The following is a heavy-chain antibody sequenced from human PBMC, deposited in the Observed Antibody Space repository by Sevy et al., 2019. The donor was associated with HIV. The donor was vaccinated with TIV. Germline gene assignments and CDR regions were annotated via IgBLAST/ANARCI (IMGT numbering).Heavy chain of an antibody. CDR3: ARHLSKGELLWFGEPSYGMDV. D-gene: IGHD3-10*01. CDR1: GGSISSYY. CDR2: IYYSGST. Sequence: SETLSLTCTVSGGSISSYYWSWIRQPPGKGLEWIGYIYYSGSTNYNPSLKSRVTISVDTSKNQFSLKLSSVTAAATAVYYCARHLSKGELLWFGEPSYGMDVWGQGTTVTVSS. J-gene: IGHJ6*02. V-gene: IGHV4-59*08.